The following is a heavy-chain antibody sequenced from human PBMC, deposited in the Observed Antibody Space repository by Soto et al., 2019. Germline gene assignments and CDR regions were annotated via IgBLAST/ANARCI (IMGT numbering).Heavy chain of an antibody. D-gene: IGHD6-19*01. Sequence: SETLSLTCTVSGGSISSSSYYWGWIRQPPGKGLEWIGSIYYSGSTYYNPSLKSRVTISVDTSKNQFSLKLSSVTAAGAAVCYCARDPMAGIGDYWGQGTLVTVSS. CDR3: ARDPMAGIGDY. CDR1: GGSISSSSYY. CDR2: IYYSGST. J-gene: IGHJ4*02. V-gene: IGHV4-39*07.